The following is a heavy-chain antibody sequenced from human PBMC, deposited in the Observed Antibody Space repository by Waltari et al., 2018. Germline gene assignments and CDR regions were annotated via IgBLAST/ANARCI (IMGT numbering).Heavy chain of an antibody. CDR2: IYSGGRT. Sequence: EVQLVESGGALIQPGGSLRLSCAASGFSISSQYISWVRQAPGRGLEWVSVIYSGGRTQYMDSVEGRFTISRDDSKNTMYLQMHSLRDEDTAVYYCARGGLEVAGAGAYYYYYYMDVWGKGTTVTVAS. V-gene: IGHV3-53*01. D-gene: IGHD6-19*01. CDR3: ARGGLEVAGAGAYYYYYYMDV. J-gene: IGHJ6*03. CDR1: GFSISSQY.